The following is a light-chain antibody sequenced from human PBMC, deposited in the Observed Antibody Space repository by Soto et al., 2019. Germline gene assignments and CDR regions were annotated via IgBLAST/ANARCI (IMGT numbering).Light chain of an antibody. V-gene: IGKV3-11*01. CDR3: QQRSNSPYT. CDR2: DAS. Sequence: EIVLTQSPATLSLSPGERATLSCRASQSVNSYLAWYQQKPDQAPRLLIYDASNRATGIPARFSGSGSGTDXXXXXXXLXPEDFALYYCQQRSNSPYTFGQGTNLEIK. CDR1: QSVNSY. J-gene: IGKJ2*01.